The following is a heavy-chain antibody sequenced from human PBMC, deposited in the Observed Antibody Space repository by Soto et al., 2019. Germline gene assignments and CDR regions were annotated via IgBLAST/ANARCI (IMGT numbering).Heavy chain of an antibody. D-gene: IGHD3-9*01. Sequence: SETLSLTCTVSGGSISSGGYYWSWIRQHPGKGLEWIGYIYYGGSTYNNPSLKSRVTISVDTSKNQFSLKLDSVTAADTAVYYCARGKVDILTGYPLFDYWGQGTLVTVSS. CDR2: IYYGGST. V-gene: IGHV4-39*01. J-gene: IGHJ4*02. CDR1: GGSISSGGYY. CDR3: ARGKVDILTGYPLFDY.